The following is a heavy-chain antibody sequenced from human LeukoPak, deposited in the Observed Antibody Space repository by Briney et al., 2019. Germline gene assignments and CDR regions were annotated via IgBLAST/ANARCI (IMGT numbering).Heavy chain of an antibody. Sequence: ASVKVSCKASGYTFTGDYLHWVRQAPGQGLEWMGWINPNSGGTNYQGRVTMTRDTSISTAYMELSRLRSDDTAVYYCAREEMATITFDPWGQGTLVTVSS. CDR2: INPNSGGT. D-gene: IGHD5-24*01. V-gene: IGHV1-2*02. J-gene: IGHJ5*02. CDR1: GYTFTGDY. CDR3: AREEMATITFDP.